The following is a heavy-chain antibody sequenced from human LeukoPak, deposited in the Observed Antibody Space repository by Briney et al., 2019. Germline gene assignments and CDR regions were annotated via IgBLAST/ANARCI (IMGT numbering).Heavy chain of an antibody. CDR2: IYIGLRT. Sequence: GGSLIQSSEASGFTFSSNFMSWVRQAPGKELQGVSVIYIGLRTDYADTVKGRSTISSDNSTNMLYRKKNGLRTEDTALYYCARVPGWKGYMDVWGKGTTVTVSS. D-gene: IGHD1-1*01. CDR3: ARVPGWKGYMDV. CDR1: GFTFSSNF. J-gene: IGHJ6*03. V-gene: IGHV3-53*01.